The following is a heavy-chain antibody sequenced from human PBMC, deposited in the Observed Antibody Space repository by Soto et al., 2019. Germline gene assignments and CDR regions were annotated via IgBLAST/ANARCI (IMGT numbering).Heavy chain of an antibody. Sequence: QVTLKESGPVVVKPTETLTLTCTVSELSLSKGRLGVTWIRQPPGKALEWLAHFFSNDDKSNDDKRYFSASLQTSLTLSGDKSTRQVVLTMTNMDPVDTATYYCARIESGNEGGYFDSWGQGTLVTVSS. CDR2: FFSNDDK. V-gene: IGHV2-26*01. CDR3: ARIESGNEGGYFDS. J-gene: IGHJ4*02. D-gene: IGHD1-1*01. CDR1: ELSLSKGRLG.